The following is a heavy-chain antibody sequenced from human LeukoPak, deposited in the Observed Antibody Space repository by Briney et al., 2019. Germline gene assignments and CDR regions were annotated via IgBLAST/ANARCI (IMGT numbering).Heavy chain of an antibody. CDR1: GYTFSSYG. D-gene: IGHD6-13*01. V-gene: IGHV1-18*04. CDR3: ARIAEHHLARHFDY. J-gene: IGHJ4*02. CDR2: ISAYDGDT. Sequence: ASVKVSCKASGYTFSSYGISWVRQAPGQGLEWMGWISAYDGDTNYVQNLQGRVTMTTDTSTSTAYMELRSLRSDDTAVYYCARIAEHHLARHFDYWGQGTLVTVSS.